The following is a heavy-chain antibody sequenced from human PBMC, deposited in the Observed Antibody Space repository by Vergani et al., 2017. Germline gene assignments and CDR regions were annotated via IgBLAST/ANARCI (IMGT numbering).Heavy chain of an antibody. CDR2: IYSGDSDT. CDR1: GYSFTSYW. Sequence: EVPLVQSGAEVKKPGESLKISCKGSGYSFTSYWIGWARQMPGKGLEWMGVIYSGDSDTRYSPSFQGQVTISADKSISTAYLQWRSLKASDTARYYCARHAYYDYVWGSPGSAFDIWGQGTMVTVSS. CDR3: ARHAYYDYVWGSPGSAFDI. J-gene: IGHJ3*02. V-gene: IGHV5-51*01. D-gene: IGHD3-16*01.